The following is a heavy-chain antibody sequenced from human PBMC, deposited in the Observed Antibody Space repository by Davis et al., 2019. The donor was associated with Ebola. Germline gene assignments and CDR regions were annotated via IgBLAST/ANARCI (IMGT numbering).Heavy chain of an antibody. CDR2: IKEDGSDK. D-gene: IGHD3-22*01. V-gene: IGHV3-7*03. J-gene: IGHJ4*02. Sequence: PGGSLRLSCVASGVTFSHSWMNWVRQVPGKGLEWVANIKEDGSDKNYVDSVKGRFTISRDNAKNSLYLQMDSLRVDDTTVYYCAKDLDKSYDSSGYYPFDEWGQGTLVTVSS. CDR1: GVTFSHSW. CDR3: AKDLDKSYDSSGYYPFDE.